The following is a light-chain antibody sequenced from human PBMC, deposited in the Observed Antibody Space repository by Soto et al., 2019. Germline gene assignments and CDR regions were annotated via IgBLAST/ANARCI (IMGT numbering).Light chain of an antibody. V-gene: IGLV2-14*01. J-gene: IGLJ2*01. Sequence: QSALTQPASVSGSPGQSIAISCTGTRSDVGAYNYVSWYQQHPGKAPKLMISEVTNRPSGVSDRFSGSKSGNTASLTISGLQAEDEADYYCSSYTAASTLDVVFGGGTKLTVL. CDR3: SSYTAASTLDVV. CDR2: EVT. CDR1: RSDVGAYNY.